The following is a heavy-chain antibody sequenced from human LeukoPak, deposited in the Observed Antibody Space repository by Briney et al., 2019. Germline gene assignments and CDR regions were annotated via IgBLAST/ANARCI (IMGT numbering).Heavy chain of an antibody. CDR3: ARGRIGGPKAPFDY. CDR1: GGSLSNYY. D-gene: IGHD3-16*01. J-gene: IGHJ4*02. V-gene: IGHV4-59*01. CDR2: IYESGIT. Sequence: SETLSLTCTVSGGSLSNYYWSWIRQPPGKGLEWIGHIYESGITTYNPSLNSRVTISVDTSKNQFSLRLSSVTVADTAVYYCARGRIGGPKAPFDYWGQGTLVTVSS.